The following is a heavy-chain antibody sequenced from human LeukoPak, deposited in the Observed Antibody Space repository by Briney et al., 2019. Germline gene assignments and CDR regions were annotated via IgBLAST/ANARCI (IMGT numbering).Heavy chain of an antibody. CDR2: IRSKAYGGTT. J-gene: IGHJ4*02. V-gene: IGHV3-49*04. Sequence: GGSLRLSCAASGFTFSSYAMSWVRQAPGKGLEWVGFIRSKAYGGTTEYAASVKGRFTISRDDSKSIAYLQMNSLKTEDTAVYYCTRKEAPTYYYGSGSNPFDYWGQGTLVTVSS. CDR1: GFTFSSYA. CDR3: TRKEAPTYYYGSGSNPFDY. D-gene: IGHD3-10*01.